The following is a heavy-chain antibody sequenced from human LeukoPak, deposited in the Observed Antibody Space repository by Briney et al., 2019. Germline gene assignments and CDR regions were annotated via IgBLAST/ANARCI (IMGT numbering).Heavy chain of an antibody. CDR2: IKLDGSEK. V-gene: IGHV3-7*03. D-gene: IGHD3-3*01. Sequence: GGSLRLSCVASGFTFGKYWMSWVRQAPGKGLEWVANIKLDGSEKNYVDSVKGRFTISRDNTKNSLYLQMSSLRVEDTAVFYCARDQYDTWSRRGNFDSWGQGTLVIVTS. CDR1: GFTFGKYW. CDR3: ARDQYDTWSRRGNFDS. J-gene: IGHJ4*02.